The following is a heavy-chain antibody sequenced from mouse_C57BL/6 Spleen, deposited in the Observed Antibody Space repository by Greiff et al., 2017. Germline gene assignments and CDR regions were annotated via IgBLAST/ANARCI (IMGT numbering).Heavy chain of an antibody. Sequence: QVQLQQSGPGLVQPSQSLSITCTVSGFSLTSYGVHWVRQSPGKGLEWLGVIWSGGSTDYNAAFISRLSISKDNSKSQVFFKMNSLQADDTAIYYCARKYDYAGSWFAYWGQGTLVTVSA. V-gene: IGHV2-2*01. CDR3: ARKYDYAGSWFAY. D-gene: IGHD1-1*01. J-gene: IGHJ3*01. CDR1: GFSLTSYG. CDR2: IWSGGST.